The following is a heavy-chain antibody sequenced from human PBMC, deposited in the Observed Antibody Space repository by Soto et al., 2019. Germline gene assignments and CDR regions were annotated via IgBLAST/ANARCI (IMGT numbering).Heavy chain of an antibody. J-gene: IGHJ4*02. D-gene: IGHD3-22*01. CDR1: GYSFTSYA. CDR3: ARAAYYYDSSGYYPRDY. Sequence: QVQLVQSGAEEKKPGASVKVSCKASGYSFTSYAIHWVRQAPGQRLELMRWINAGNGNTKMPQKFQDRVTITRDTSASIAYMEVRSLRSEDTAVYYCARAAYYYDSSGYYPRDYWGQGSLVTVSS. V-gene: IGHV1-3*05. CDR2: INAGNGNT.